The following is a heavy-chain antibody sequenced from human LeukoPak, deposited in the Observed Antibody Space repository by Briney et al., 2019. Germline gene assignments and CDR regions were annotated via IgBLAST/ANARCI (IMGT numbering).Heavy chain of an antibody. J-gene: IGHJ6*02. CDR2: MNPNSGNT. CDR3: ARGEQWLVPENYYYYYGMDV. V-gene: IGHV1-8*01. CDR1: GYTFTSYD. D-gene: IGHD6-19*01. Sequence: GASVKVSCKASGYTFTSYDINWVRQATGQGLEWMGWMNPNSGNTGYAQKLQGRVTMTRNTSISTAYMELSSLRSEDTAVYYCARGEQWLVPENYYYYYGMDVRGQGTTVTVSS.